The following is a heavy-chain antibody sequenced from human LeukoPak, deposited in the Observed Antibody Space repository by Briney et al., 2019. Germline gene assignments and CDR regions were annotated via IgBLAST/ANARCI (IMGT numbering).Heavy chain of an antibody. J-gene: IGHJ4*02. CDR2: ISSSSSYI. CDR1: GFTFSSYS. V-gene: IGHV3-21*01. D-gene: IGHD3-10*01. Sequence: PGGSLRLSCAASGFTFSSYSMSWVRQAPGKGLEWVSSISSSSSYIYYADSVKGRFTISRDNAKSSLYLQMNSLRAEDTAVYYCARDHYPGGRITMVRGVIIYYFDYWGQGTLVTVSS. CDR3: ARDHYPGGRITMVRGVIIYYFDY.